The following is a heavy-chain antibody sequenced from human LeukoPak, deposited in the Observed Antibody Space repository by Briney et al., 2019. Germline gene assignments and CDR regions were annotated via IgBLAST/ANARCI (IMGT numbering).Heavy chain of an antibody. J-gene: IGHJ4*02. D-gene: IGHD1-1*01. CDR3: ARLVGATRTTGYFDY. CDR1: GFSISSGYY. V-gene: IGHV4-38-2*01. Sequence: SETLSLTCAVSGFSISSGYYWGWIRQPPGKGLEWIGIVYHSGSTYYNPSLKSRVTISVDTSKNQVSLKLSSVTAADTGVYYCARLVGATRTTGYFDYWGQGSLVTVSS. CDR2: VYHSGST.